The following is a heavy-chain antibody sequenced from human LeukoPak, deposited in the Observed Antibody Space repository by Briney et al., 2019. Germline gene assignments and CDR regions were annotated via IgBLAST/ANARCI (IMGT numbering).Heavy chain of an antibody. CDR3: AREDQYYYDSSGYYYRNHDAFDI. V-gene: IGHV3-11*05. CDR2: ISSSSSYT. J-gene: IGHJ3*02. D-gene: IGHD3-22*01. Sequence: PGGSLRLSCAASGFTFSGYYMNWIRQAPGKGLEWVSYISSSSSYTNYADSVKGRFTISRDNSKNSLYLQMNSLRAEDTAVYYCAREDQYYYDSSGYYYRNHDAFDIWGQGTMVTVSS. CDR1: GFTFSGYY.